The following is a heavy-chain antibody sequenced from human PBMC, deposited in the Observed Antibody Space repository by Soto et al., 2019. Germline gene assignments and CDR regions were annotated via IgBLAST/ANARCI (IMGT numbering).Heavy chain of an antibody. J-gene: IGHJ2*01. D-gene: IGHD4-17*01. CDR3: AKRTVGWYFDL. CDR2: ITNSGGAT. CDR1: GFTFSSFA. Sequence: SLRLSCSASGFTFSSFAMNWVRQAPGKGLEWVSIITNSGGATYYADAVKGRFTISRDNSKNTLYLQMNSLRAEDTAVYYCAKRTVGWYFDLWGRGTLVTVSS. V-gene: IGHV3-23*01.